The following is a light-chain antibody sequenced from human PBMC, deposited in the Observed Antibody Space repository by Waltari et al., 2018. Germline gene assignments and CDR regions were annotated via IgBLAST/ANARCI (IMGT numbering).Light chain of an antibody. CDR1: RSNLGSNY. Sequence: QSVLTQPPSASATPGQRVTIPCSGSRSNLGSNYLSWYQQLPGTAPKLLIYRNHERPSRVPDRFSASKYGTSASLVISELQAEDEGDYYCGSYRYGSSLVFGGGTRLTVL. CDR2: RNH. V-gene: IGLV1-47*01. CDR3: GSYRYGSSLV. J-gene: IGLJ2*01.